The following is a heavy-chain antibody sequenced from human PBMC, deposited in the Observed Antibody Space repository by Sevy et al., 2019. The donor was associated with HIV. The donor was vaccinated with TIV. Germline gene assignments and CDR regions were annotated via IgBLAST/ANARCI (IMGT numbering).Heavy chain of an antibody. J-gene: IGHJ4*02. D-gene: IGHD1-26*01. CDR2: IYSSGIS. V-gene: IGHV4-59*13. CDR1: SGSISTFY. CDR3: AREWVGASRSFDY. Sequence: SETLSLTCTVSSGSISTFYWSWIRQPPGKGLEWIGYIYSSGISNFNPSLKSRVTISLDTSKSQFSLKLTSVTAADTAVCYCAREWVGASRSFDYWGQGTLVTVSS.